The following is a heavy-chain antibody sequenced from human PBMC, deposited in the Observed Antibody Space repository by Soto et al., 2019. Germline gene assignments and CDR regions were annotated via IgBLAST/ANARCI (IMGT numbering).Heavy chain of an antibody. J-gene: IGHJ6*02. D-gene: IGHD5-18*01. CDR3: ARGIRNYYGVDV. CDR1: GFTFRSYW. CDR2: INSDWSST. Sequence: GGSLRLSCGASGFTFRSYWMHWVRRAPGKGLVWVSRINSDWSSTSYADSVKGRFTISRDNAKNTLYLQMSSLRAEDTAVYYCARGIRNYYGVDVWGQGTTVTVSS. V-gene: IGHV3-74*01.